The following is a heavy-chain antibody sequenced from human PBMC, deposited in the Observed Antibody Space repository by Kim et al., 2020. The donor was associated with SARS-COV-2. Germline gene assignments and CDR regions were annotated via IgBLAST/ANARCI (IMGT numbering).Heavy chain of an antibody. Sequence: GNTDYARKLQGRDTMTTDTSTSTAYMELRGLRSDDTAVYYCARVLMRSMDVWGQGTTVTVSS. CDR3: ARVLMRSMDV. CDR2: GNT. J-gene: IGHJ6*02. V-gene: IGHV1-18*01.